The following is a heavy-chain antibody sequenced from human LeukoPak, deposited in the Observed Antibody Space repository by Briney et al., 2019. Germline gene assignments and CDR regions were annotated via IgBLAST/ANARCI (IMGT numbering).Heavy chain of an antibody. CDR3: ARGRSVLRYFDWLLGY. V-gene: IGHV1-8*01. J-gene: IGHJ4*02. CDR1: GYTFTSYD. Sequence: ASVKVSCKASGYTFTSYDINWVRQATGQGLEWMGWMNPNSGNTGYAQKFQARVTMTRNTSISTAYMELSSLRSEDTAVYYCARGRSVLRYFDWLLGYWGRGTLVTVSS. CDR2: MNPNSGNT. D-gene: IGHD3-9*01.